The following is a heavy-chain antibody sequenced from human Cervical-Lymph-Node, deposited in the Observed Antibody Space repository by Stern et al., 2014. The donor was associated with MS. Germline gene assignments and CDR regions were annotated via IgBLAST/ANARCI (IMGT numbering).Heavy chain of an antibody. CDR3: ARRRSSSWEHYYYYYGMDV. D-gene: IGHD6-13*01. CDR1: GYSFTSYW. J-gene: IGHJ6*02. Sequence: EVQLVQSGAEVKKPGESLKISCKGSGYSFTSYWIGWVRQMPGKGLEWMGIIYPGDSDTRYSPSFQGQVTISADKSISTAYLQWSSLKASDTAMYYCARRRSSSWEHYYYYYGMDVWGQGTTVTVSS. CDR2: IYPGDSDT. V-gene: IGHV5-51*01.